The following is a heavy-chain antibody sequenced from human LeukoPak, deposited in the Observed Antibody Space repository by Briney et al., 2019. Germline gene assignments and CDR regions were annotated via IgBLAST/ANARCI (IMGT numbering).Heavy chain of an antibody. CDR2: IRIKANNYAT. CDR1: GFTFSGSA. D-gene: IGHD3-10*01. V-gene: IGHV3-73*01. J-gene: IGHJ6*02. CDR3: TRHASMIRGVPQSLYGMDV. Sequence: GGSLKLSCAASGFTFSGSAMRWVRQASGRGLEWVGRIRIKANNYATAYAASVQGRFTISRDDSKNTAYLQMNSLQTEDTAVYYCTRHASMIRGVPQSLYGMDVWGQGTTVTVSS.